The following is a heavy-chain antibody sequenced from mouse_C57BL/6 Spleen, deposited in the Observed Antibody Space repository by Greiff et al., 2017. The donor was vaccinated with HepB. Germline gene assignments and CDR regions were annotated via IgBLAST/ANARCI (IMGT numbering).Heavy chain of an antibody. CDR3: TRWYGYYPYYAMDY. CDR2: IDPETGGT. CDR1: GYTFTDYE. D-gene: IGHD2-3*01. Sequence: QVQLQQSGAELVRPGASVTLSCKASGYTFTDYEMHWVKQTPVHGLEWIGAIDPETGGTAYNQKFKGKAILTADKSSSTAYMELRSLTSEDSAVYYCTRWYGYYPYYAMDYWGQGTSVTVSS. V-gene: IGHV1-15*01. J-gene: IGHJ4*01.